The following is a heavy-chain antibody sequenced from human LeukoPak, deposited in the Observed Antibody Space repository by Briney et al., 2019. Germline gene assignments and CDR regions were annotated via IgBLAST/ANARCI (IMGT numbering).Heavy chain of an antibody. J-gene: IGHJ4*02. V-gene: IGHV4-61*02. Sequence: SQILSLTCTVSGGSISSGSYYWSWIRQPAGKGLEWIGRIYTSGSTNYNPSLKSRVTISVDTSKNQFSLKLSSVTAADTAVYYCAREKAGTGGGYFDYWGQGTLVTVSS. CDR1: GGSISSGSYY. CDR3: AREKAGTGGGYFDY. CDR2: IYTSGST. D-gene: IGHD6-19*01.